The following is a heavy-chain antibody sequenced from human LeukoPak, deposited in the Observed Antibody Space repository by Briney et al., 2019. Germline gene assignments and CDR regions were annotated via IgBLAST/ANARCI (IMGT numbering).Heavy chain of an antibody. J-gene: IGHJ3*02. Sequence: GGSLRLSCAASGFSFSSQWMSWVRQAPGKGLEWVAIINQAGTGKYYVDSVKGRFTISRDNAENSLYLQMNSLRAEDTAVYYCAREGHSYGTAHGAFDIWGQGTMVTVSS. CDR1: GFSFSSQW. CDR2: INQAGTGK. V-gene: IGHV3-7*03. D-gene: IGHD5-18*01. CDR3: AREGHSYGTAHGAFDI.